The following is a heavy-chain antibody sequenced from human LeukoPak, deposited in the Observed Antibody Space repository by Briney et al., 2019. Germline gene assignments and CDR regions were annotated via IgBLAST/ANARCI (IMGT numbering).Heavy chain of an antibody. D-gene: IGHD5-18*01. J-gene: IGHJ4*02. V-gene: IGHV3-48*03. CDR1: GFTFSNYE. CDR3: ARARYSYTGIIDY. Sequence: GGSLRLSCATSGFTFSNYEMNWVRQAPGKGLEWVSYISISGSTIYYADSVKGRFTISRDNARNTVYLQLNSLRAEDTAVYYCARARYSYTGIIDYWGQGTLVTVSS. CDR2: ISISGSTI.